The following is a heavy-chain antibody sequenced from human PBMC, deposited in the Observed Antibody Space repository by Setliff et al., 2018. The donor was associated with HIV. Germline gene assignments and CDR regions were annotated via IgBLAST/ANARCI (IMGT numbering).Heavy chain of an antibody. Sequence: PGGFLRLSCAASGFTFSIYAMHWVRQAPGKGLEWVAFISYDGSYEYYADSVKGRFTISRDNSKNTLYLQMNSLRAEDTAVYYCARDPFLAQGFWSGYYSDYWGQGTLVTVSS. V-gene: IGHV3-30*04. CDR3: ARDPFLAQGFWSGYYSDY. D-gene: IGHD3-3*01. J-gene: IGHJ4*02. CDR2: ISYDGSYE. CDR1: GFTFSIYA.